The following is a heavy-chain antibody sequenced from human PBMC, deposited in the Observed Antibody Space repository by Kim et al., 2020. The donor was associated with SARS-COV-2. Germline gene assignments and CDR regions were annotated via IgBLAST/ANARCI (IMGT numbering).Heavy chain of an antibody. CDR1: GFTFSSYS. D-gene: IGHD3-22*01. Sequence: GGSLRLSCAASGFTFSSYSMNWVRQAPGKGLEWVSYISSSSSTIYYADSVKGRFTISRDNAKNSLYLQMNSLRDEDTAVYYCARAPSMIVVRYYFDYWGQGTLVTVSS. V-gene: IGHV3-48*02. CDR3: ARAPSMIVVRYYFDY. J-gene: IGHJ4*02. CDR2: ISSSSSTI.